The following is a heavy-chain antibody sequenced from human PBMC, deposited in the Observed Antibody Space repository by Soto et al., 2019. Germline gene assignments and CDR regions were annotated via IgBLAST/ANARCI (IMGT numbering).Heavy chain of an antibody. CDR3: ARRGSGHTFDY. D-gene: IGHD3-10*01. CDR1: GASIGTNNW. J-gene: IGHJ4*02. V-gene: IGHV4-4*02. Sequence: PSETLSLTCAVSGASIGTNNWWSWVRQPPGKGLEWIGEVYHSGTTNCNPSLKSRVTISADTSKSHFSLKLSSVTAADTAVYYCARRGSGHTFDYWGQGTLVTVSS. CDR2: VYHSGTT.